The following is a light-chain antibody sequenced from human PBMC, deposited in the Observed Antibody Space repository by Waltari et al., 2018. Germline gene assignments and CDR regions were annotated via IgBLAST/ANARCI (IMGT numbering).Light chain of an antibody. CDR1: QSVSSSY. CDR2: GAY. Sequence: EIVLTQSPGTLSLSPGERATLSCRASQSVSSSYLAWYQQKPGQAPRLLIYGAYSRATGIPDRVSGSGSGTDFTLTISRLEAEDFAVYYCQQYGSSPETFGGGTKVEIK. V-gene: IGKV3-20*01. CDR3: QQYGSSPET. J-gene: IGKJ4*01.